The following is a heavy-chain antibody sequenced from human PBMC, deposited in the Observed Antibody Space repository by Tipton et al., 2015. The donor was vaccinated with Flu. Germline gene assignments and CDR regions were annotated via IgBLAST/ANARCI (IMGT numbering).Heavy chain of an antibody. CDR1: GGSISRYY. CDR3: ARDRSEFPRAIDS. Sequence: TLSLTCTVSGGSISRYYWSWIRSPAGKGLEWIGRIHSGGTTNYNPSLKSRLTMSVDMSKNQVSLQLSSVTAADTAVYYCARDRSEFPRAIDSWGQGILVTVSS. J-gene: IGHJ4*02. CDR2: IHSGGTT. D-gene: IGHD2-21*01. V-gene: IGHV4-4*07.